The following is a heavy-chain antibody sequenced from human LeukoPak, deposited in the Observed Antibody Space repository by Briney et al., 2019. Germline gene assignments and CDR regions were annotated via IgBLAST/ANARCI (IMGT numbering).Heavy chain of an antibody. CDR3: ARETSQKGAHYMDV. CDR1: GYSISSGYY. J-gene: IGHJ6*03. D-gene: IGHD3-16*01. V-gene: IGHV4-38-2*02. Sequence: PSETLSLTCTVSGYSISSGYYWGWIRQSPGKGLEWIGSIYNSGSTYYNPSLKSRVTISIDTSKNQFSLKLSSVTAADTAVYYCARETSQKGAHYMDVWGKGTTVTISS. CDR2: IYNSGST.